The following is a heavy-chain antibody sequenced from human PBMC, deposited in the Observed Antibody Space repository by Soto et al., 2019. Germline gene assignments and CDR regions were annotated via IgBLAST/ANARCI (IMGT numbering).Heavy chain of an antibody. V-gene: IGHV4-30-4*02. Sequence: SDPLSLTRTVSGRYISSVSYYSRWIHQAPGKGLQLIGYFYYNGSPYYEESLKSRVTISGDTSKNRFSLSLRSVTAADTAVYYCARDQGGGYSGHDSEGAFDIWVQGTMVT. CDR2: FYYNGSP. CDR1: GRYISSVSYY. D-gene: IGHD5-12*01. J-gene: IGHJ3*02. CDR3: ARDQGGGYSGHDSEGAFDI.